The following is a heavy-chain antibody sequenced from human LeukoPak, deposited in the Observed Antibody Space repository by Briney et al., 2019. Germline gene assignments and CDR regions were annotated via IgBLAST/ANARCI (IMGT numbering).Heavy chain of an antibody. V-gene: IGHV3-21*01. J-gene: IGHJ4*02. CDR2: ITSGPIYI. CDR1: GFTFSSFA. CDR3: AREGIGYYFDY. Sequence: GGSLRLSCAASGFTFSSFAMSWVRQAPGKGLEWVSSITSGPIYIYYADSMKGRFTISRDNAKNSLYLQMNSLRAEDTAVYYCAREGIGYYFDYWGQGALVTVSS. D-gene: IGHD3-10*01.